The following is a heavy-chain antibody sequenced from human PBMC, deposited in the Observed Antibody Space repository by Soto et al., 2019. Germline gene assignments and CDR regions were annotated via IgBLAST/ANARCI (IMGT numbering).Heavy chain of an antibody. CDR1: GFRFKSFV. J-gene: IGHJ4*02. CDR2: TSYDGNNK. Sequence: QVQLVESWGGVVQPGASLRLSCAASGFRFKSFVMHWVRQAPGKGLEWVAFTSYDGNNKDYGDSVKGRFTVSRDNSQNTLHLQMDFLRPEDTALYYCARWGTTGGFDLWGQGTLVSVSS. D-gene: IGHD3-16*01. CDR3: ARWGTTGGFDL. V-gene: IGHV3-30*19.